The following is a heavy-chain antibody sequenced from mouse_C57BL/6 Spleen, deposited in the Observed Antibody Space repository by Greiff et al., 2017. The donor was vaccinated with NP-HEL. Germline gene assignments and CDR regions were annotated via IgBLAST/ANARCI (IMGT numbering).Heavy chain of an antibody. CDR2: IHPNSGST. D-gene: IGHD2-3*01. J-gene: IGHJ3*01. CDR3: ARSGDGYYLY. Sequence: VQLQQPGAELVKPGASVKLSGKASGSTFPAYWMPGGKQRPGQGLEWIGMIHPNSGSTNYNEKFKSKATLTVDKSSSTAYMQLSSLTSEDSAVYYCARSGDGYYLYWGQGTLVTVSA. V-gene: IGHV1-64*01. CDR1: GSTFPAYW.